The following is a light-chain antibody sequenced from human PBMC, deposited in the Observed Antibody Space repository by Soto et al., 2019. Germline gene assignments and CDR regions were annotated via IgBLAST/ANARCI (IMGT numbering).Light chain of an antibody. V-gene: IGLV2-23*02. Sequence: QSALTQPASVSGSPGQSITISCTGTSSDGGSYNLISWYQQYPDKAPKLMIYEVSKRPSVVSNRFSGSKSGNTASLTISGLQAEDEADYYCCSYAGSSTFYVFGSGTKLTVL. CDR2: EVS. J-gene: IGLJ1*01. CDR1: SSDGGSYNL. CDR3: CSYAGSSTFYV.